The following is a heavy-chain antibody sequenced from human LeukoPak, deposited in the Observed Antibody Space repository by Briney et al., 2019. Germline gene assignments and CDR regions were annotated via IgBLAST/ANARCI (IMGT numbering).Heavy chain of an antibody. CDR2: INPNSGGT. Sequence: ASVKVSCKASGYTFTGYYMHWVRPAPGQGLEWMGWINPNSGGTNYAQKFQGRVTMTRDTSISTAYMELSRLRSDDTAVYYCARFELDDSSGYYDYWGQGALVTVSS. CDR3: ARFELDDSSGYYDY. CDR1: GYTFTGYY. V-gene: IGHV1-2*02. J-gene: IGHJ4*02. D-gene: IGHD3-22*01.